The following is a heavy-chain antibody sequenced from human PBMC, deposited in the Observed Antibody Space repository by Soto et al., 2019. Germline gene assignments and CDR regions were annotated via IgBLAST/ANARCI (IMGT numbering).Heavy chain of an antibody. V-gene: IGHV3-30*03. CDR3: LGSSGYYRDAGY. CDR1: GFTFSSYG. D-gene: IGHD3-22*01. Sequence: GGSLRLSCAASGFTFSSYGMHWVRQAPGKGLEWVAVISYDGSNKYYADSVKGRFTISRDNSKNTLYLQMNSLRAEDTAVYYCLGSSGYYRDAGYWGQGTLVTVSS. CDR2: ISYDGSNK. J-gene: IGHJ4*02.